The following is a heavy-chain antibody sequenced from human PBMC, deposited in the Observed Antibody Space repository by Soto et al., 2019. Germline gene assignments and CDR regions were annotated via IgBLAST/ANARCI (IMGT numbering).Heavy chain of an antibody. J-gene: IGHJ5*02. CDR3: ARNGGEYGDYVRVVDNWFDP. CDR2: MNPNSGNT. V-gene: IGHV1-8*01. D-gene: IGHD4-17*01. Sequence: ASVKVSCKASGYTFTSYDINWVRQATGQGLEWMGWMNPNSGNTGYAQKFQGRVTMTRNTSISTAYMELSSLRSEDTAVYYCARNGGEYGDYVRVVDNWFDPWGQGTLVTVSS. CDR1: GYTFTSYD.